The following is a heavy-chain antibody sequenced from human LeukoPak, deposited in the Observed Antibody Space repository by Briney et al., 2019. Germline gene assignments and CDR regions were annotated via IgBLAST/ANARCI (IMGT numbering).Heavy chain of an antibody. CDR1: GFTFSSYS. D-gene: IGHD2-2*01. Sequence: GGSLRLSCAASGFTFSSYSMNWVRQAPGKGLEWVSSISSSSSYIYYADSVKGRFTISRDNAKNSLYLQMNSLRAEDTAVYYCARDRKCSSTSCYGVYYYYYMDVWGKGTTVTVSS. CDR2: ISSSSSYI. V-gene: IGHV3-21*01. CDR3: ARDRKCSSTSCYGVYYYYYMDV. J-gene: IGHJ6*03.